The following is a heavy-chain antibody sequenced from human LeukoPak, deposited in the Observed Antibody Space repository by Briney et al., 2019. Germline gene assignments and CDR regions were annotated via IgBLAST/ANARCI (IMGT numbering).Heavy chain of an antibody. CDR2: ISSSGSTI. D-gene: IGHD6-13*01. CDR1: GFTFSDYY. V-gene: IGHV3-11*01. Sequence: GGSLRLSCAASGFTFSDYYMSWIRQAPGKGLEWVSYISSSGSTIYYADSVKGRFTISRDNAKNSLYLQMNSLRAEDTAVYYCARESQLIAAAGHDAYDIWGQGTMVTVSS. J-gene: IGHJ3*02. CDR3: ARESQLIAAAGHDAYDI.